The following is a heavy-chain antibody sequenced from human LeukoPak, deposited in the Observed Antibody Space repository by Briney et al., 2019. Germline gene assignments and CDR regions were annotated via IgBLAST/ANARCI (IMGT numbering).Heavy chain of an antibody. CDR2: MSADGSQK. J-gene: IGHJ1*01. D-gene: IGHD6-13*01. Sequence: GGALILSCAACGFTLSSYPMHWVGQDPRKGLEWVAVMSADGSQKYHAASVKGRFTISRDNSNSTLSLQMDSLRVEDTAVYYCVEAYSSSWHTFQHWGQGTLVTVSS. V-gene: IGHV3-30-3*01. CDR1: GFTLSSYP. CDR3: VEAYSSSWHTFQH.